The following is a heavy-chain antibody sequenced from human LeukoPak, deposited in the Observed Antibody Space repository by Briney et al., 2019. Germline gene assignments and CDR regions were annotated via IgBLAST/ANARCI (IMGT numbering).Heavy chain of an antibody. V-gene: IGHV3-49*04. CDR1: GFTLGDHA. CDR3: TRGPIQLWIHNAMDV. J-gene: IGHJ6*02. CDR2: IRSKAYRGTT. Sequence: GGSLRLSCITSGFTLGDHAMSWVRQAPGKGLEWVGFIRSKAYRGTTEYAASVKGRFTIPRDDSRGIAYLQMNSLITEDTAVYYCTRGPIQLWIHNAMDVWGQGTTVTVSS. D-gene: IGHD5-18*01.